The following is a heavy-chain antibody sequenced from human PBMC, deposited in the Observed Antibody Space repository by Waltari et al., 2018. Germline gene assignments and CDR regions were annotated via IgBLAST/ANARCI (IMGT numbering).Heavy chain of an antibody. CDR1: GYTFTGYY. CDR3: ARARDYYDSSGYPTSLFDN. CDR2: ISPNSGGA. Sequence: QVQLVQSGAEVKKPGASVKVSCTAAGYTFTGYYIPWVRQAPGQGVEWMGWISPNSGGADSAQKFQGRDTRTRDTSISTAYMELSGLRSDDTAVYYCARARDYYDSSGYPTSLFDNWGQGTPVTVSS. D-gene: IGHD3-22*01. J-gene: IGHJ4*02. V-gene: IGHV1-2*02.